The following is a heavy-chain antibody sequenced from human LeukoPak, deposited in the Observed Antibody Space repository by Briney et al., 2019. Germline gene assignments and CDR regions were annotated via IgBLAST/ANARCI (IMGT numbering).Heavy chain of an antibody. CDR1: GGTFSSYA. Sequence: GASVKVSCKASGGTFSSYAISWVRQAPGQGLEWMGGIIPIFGTANYAQKFQGRVTITTDESTSTAYMELSSLRSEDTAVYYCARSVSPKYGSGSLRDAFDVWGQGTMVTVSS. V-gene: IGHV1-69*05. CDR2: IIPIFGTA. CDR3: ARSVSPKYGSGSLRDAFDV. J-gene: IGHJ3*01. D-gene: IGHD3-10*01.